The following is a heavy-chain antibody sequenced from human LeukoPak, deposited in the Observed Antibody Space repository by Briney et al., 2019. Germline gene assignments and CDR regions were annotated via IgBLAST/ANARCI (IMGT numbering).Heavy chain of an antibody. Sequence: GRSLRLSCAASGFTFSSYGMHWVRQAPGKGLGWVAVISYDGSNKYYADSVKGRFTISRDNSKNTLYLQMNSLRAEDTAVYYCAKDQHDFWSGSIDYWGQETLVTVSS. V-gene: IGHV3-30*18. CDR2: ISYDGSNK. CDR1: GFTFSSYG. J-gene: IGHJ4*02. CDR3: AKDQHDFWSGSIDY. D-gene: IGHD3-3*01.